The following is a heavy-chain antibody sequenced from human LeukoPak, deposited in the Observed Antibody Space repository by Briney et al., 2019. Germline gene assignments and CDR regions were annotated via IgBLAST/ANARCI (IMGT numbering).Heavy chain of an antibody. CDR2: INSDGSST. J-gene: IGHJ4*02. Sequence: GGSLRLSCAASGFTFSSYAMSWVRQAPGKGLEWVSRINSDGSSTSYADSVKGRFTISRDNAKNTLYLQMNSLRAEDTAVYYCARDSIVGATVVYWGQGTLVTVSS. CDR3: ARDSIVGATVVY. D-gene: IGHD1-26*01. V-gene: IGHV3-74*01. CDR1: GFTFSSYA.